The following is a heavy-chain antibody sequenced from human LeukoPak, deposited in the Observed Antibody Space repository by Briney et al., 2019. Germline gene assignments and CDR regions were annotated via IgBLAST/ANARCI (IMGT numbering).Heavy chain of an antibody. CDR3: AKGGVYYGMDV. J-gene: IGHJ6*02. CDR2: ISYDGSNK. CDR1: GFTFSSYA. D-gene: IGHD3-10*01. V-gene: IGHV3-30-3*01. Sequence: GGSLRLSCAASGFTFSSYAMHWVRQAPGKGLEWVAVISYDGSNKYYADSVKGRFTISRDNAKNTLYLQMNSLRAEDTAVYYCAKGGVYYGMDVWGQGTTVTVSS.